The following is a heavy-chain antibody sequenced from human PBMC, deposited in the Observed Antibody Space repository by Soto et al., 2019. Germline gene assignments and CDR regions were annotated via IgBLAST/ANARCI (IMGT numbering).Heavy chain of an antibody. CDR1: GFTFSSYS. V-gene: IGHV3-21*01. CDR3: AKAMAVLPSYFDS. CDR2: ISSSSSYI. J-gene: IGHJ4*02. D-gene: IGHD6-19*01. Sequence: PGGSLRLSCAASGFTFSSYSMNWVRQAPGKGLEWVSSISSSSSYIYYADSVKGRFTISRDNAKNSLYLQMNSLRAEDTAVYYCAKAMAVLPSYFDSWGQGILVTVSS.